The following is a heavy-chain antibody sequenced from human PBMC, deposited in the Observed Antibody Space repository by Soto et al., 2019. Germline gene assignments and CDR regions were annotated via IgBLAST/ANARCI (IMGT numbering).Heavy chain of an antibody. J-gene: IGHJ4*02. V-gene: IGHV1-69*08. CDR2: IIPILGIA. CDR1: GGTFSSYT. Sequence: QVQLVQSGAEVKKPGSSVKVSCKASGGTFSSYTISWVRQAPGQGLEWMGRIIPILGIANYAQKFQGRVTITADKSTSTAYMELSTLRSEATAVYYCARDGTGIAVAGNWGQGTMVTVSS. D-gene: IGHD6-19*01. CDR3: ARDGTGIAVAGN.